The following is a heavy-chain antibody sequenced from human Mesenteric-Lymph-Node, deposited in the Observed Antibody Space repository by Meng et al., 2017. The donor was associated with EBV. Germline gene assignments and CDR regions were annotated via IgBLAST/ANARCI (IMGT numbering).Heavy chain of an antibody. CDR1: GYTCSSYS. J-gene: IGHJ5*02. Sequence: VQLVQSGRGVKKPGASVKVSCKACGYTCSSYSITWVRQAPGQGLEWMGWISVHTGNTSYAQKLQDRVTMTTDTSTNTAYMELRSLRSDDTAVYFCARVADHYGSGSYDTWGQGTLVTVSS. CDR2: ISVHTGNT. CDR3: ARVADHYGSGSYDT. V-gene: IGHV1-18*01. D-gene: IGHD3-10*01.